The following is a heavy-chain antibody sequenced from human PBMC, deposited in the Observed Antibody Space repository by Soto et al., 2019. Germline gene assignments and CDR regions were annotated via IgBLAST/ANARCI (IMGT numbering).Heavy chain of an antibody. CDR1: GGSISSGGYY. CDR2: IYYSGST. Sequence: QVQLQESGPGLVKPSQTLSLTCTVSGGSISSGGYYWSWIRQHPGKGLEWIGYIYYSGSTYYNPSLKLRVTISVDTSKNQFSLKLSSVTAADTAVYYCAREVLWFGEYYYGMDVWGQGTTVTVSS. V-gene: IGHV4-31*03. CDR3: AREVLWFGEYYYGMDV. D-gene: IGHD3-10*01. J-gene: IGHJ6*02.